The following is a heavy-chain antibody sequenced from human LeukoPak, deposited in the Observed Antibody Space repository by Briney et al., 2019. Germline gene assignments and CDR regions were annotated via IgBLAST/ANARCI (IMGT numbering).Heavy chain of an antibody. CDR2: ICYSGST. D-gene: IGHD3-10*01. CDR3: ARHRSYRGSGPRTRFDP. J-gene: IGHJ5*02. CDR1: GGSISSSSYY. V-gene: IGHV4-39*01. Sequence: SETLSLTCTVSGGSISSSSYYWGWIRQPPGTGLGWIGRICYSGSTYYNQSLKSRVTISVDTSKNQFSLKLSSVTAADTAVYYCARHRSYRGSGPRTRFDPWGQGTLVTVSS.